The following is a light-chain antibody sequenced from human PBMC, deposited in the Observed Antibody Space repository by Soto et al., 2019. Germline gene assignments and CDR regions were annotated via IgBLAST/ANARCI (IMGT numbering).Light chain of an antibody. CDR2: GAS. J-gene: IGKJ4*01. CDR1: QSVRSNY. CDR3: QQYGSSPPVT. Sequence: EIVLTQSPGALSLSPGESATLSCRASQSVRSNYLAWYQQKPGQAPRLLIYGASSRATGIPDRFSGSGSGTDFTLTISRLEPEDFAVYYCQQYGSSPPVTFGGGTRVEIK. V-gene: IGKV3-20*01.